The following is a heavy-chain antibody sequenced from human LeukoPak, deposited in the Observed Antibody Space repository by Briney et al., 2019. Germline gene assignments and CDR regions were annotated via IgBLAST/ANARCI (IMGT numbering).Heavy chain of an antibody. CDR2: ISWDGTT. J-gene: IGHJ4*02. CDR3: VKDLSYESSGSVFDY. V-gene: IGHV3-43*01. Sequence: PGGSLRLSCAASGFTFEDYTMHWVRQAPGKTLEWVSLISWDGTTYYTDSVKGRFTISRDNSKNSLFLHMGTLRSEDTAFYYCVKDLSYESSGSVFDYWGQGTLVTVSS. D-gene: IGHD3-22*01. CDR1: GFTFEDYT.